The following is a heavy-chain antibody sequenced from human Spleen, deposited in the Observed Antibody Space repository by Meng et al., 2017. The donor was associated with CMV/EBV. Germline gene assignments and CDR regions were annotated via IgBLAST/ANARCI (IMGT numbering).Heavy chain of an antibody. D-gene: IGHD1-26*01. Sequence: ASVKVSCKASGYTFTGYYMHWVRQAPGQGLEWMGWINPNSGGTNYAQKFQGRVTMTRDTSISTAYMELSRLRSDDTAVYYCARKRWRGYYGMDVWGQGTTVTVS. J-gene: IGHJ6*02. CDR3: ARKRWRGYYGMDV. CDR2: INPNSGGT. CDR1: GYTFTGYY. V-gene: IGHV1-2*02.